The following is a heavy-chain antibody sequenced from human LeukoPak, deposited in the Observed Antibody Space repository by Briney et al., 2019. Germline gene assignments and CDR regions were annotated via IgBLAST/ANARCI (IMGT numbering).Heavy chain of an antibody. Sequence: GKSLKISCKVSGYSFTSYWFAWVRQMPGKGLEWMGIIYPGDSDTRYSPSFQGQVTISAGKSVSTAYLQWSSLKASDTAMYYCARAHTSTSPFDCWGQGTLVTVSS. J-gene: IGHJ4*02. CDR1: GYSFTSYW. CDR3: ARAHTSTSPFDC. D-gene: IGHD2-2*01. CDR2: IYPGDSDT. V-gene: IGHV5-51*01.